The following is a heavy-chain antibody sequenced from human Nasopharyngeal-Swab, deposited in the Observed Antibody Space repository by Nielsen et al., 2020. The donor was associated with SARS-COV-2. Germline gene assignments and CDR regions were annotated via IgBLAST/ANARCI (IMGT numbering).Heavy chain of an antibody. V-gene: IGHV3-33*01. CDR3: ARDLAVADSGSGY. Sequence: VRQAPGKGLEWVAVIWYDGSNKYYADSVKGRFTISRDNSKNTLYLQMNSLRAEDTAVYYCARDLAVADSGSGYWGQGTLVTVSS. CDR2: IWYDGSNK. J-gene: IGHJ4*02. D-gene: IGHD6-19*01.